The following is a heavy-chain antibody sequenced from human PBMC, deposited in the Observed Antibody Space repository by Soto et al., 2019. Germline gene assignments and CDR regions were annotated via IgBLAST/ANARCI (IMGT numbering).Heavy chain of an antibody. J-gene: IGHJ4*02. CDR1: GFTFSSYA. CDR2: ISYDGSNK. V-gene: IGHV3-30-3*01. D-gene: IGHD3-9*01. Sequence: ESGGGVVQPGRSLRLSCAASGFTFSSYAMHWVRQAPGKGLEWVAVISYDGSNKYYADSVKGRFTISRDNSKNTLYLQMNSLRAEDTAVYYCARGGRYFDWLLWFDYWGQGTLVTVSS. CDR3: ARGGRYFDWLLWFDY.